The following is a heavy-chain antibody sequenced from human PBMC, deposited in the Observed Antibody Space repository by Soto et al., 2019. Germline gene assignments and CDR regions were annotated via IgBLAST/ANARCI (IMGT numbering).Heavy chain of an antibody. CDR2: INPSGGGT. J-gene: IGHJ6*02. Sequence: QVQLVQSGAEVKKPGASVKVSCKASGYTFTSYHMYWVRPAPGQGLEWIGIINPSGGGTTYAQKFQGRLTMTRDTSTSTLYMELRGLRSEDTAVYYWARDSFDSRVYGMDVWGQGTTVTVSS. V-gene: IGHV1-46*01. D-gene: IGHD2-21*01. CDR1: GYTFTSYH. CDR3: ARDSFDSRVYGMDV.